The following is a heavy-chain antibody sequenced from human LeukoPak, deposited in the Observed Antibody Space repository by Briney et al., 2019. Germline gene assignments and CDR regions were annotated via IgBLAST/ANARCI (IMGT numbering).Heavy chain of an antibody. CDR3: TGVSRSSWYDY. CDR1: GFTFSNAW. CDR2: IKSKTDGGTP. J-gene: IGHJ4*02. Sequence: PGGSLRLSCAASGFTFSNAWMSWVRQAPGKGLEWVGRIKSKTDGGTPDYAAPVKGRFTTSRDDSKNTLYLQMNSLKTEDTAVYYCTGVSRSSWYDYWGQGTLVTVSS. V-gene: IGHV3-15*01. D-gene: IGHD6-13*01.